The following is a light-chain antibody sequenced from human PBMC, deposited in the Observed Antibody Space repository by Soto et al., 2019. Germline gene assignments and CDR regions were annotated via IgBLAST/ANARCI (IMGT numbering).Light chain of an antibody. V-gene: IGLV2-23*01. CDR1: SSDVGSYNF. Sequence: QSALTQPASVSGSPGQSITISCTGTSSDVGSYNFVSWYQQHPGKAPKVMIYEGSKRPSGVSNRFSGSKSGNRASLTISGLQAEDEADYYYCSYAGSSTWVFGTGTKLTVL. J-gene: IGLJ1*01. CDR2: EGS. CDR3: CSYAGSSTWV.